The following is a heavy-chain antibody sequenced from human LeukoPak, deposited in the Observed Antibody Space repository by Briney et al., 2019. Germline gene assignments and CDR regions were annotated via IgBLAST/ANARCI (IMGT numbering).Heavy chain of an antibody. CDR2: FDSEDGEK. D-gene: IGHD5-12*01. J-gene: IGHJ2*01. Sequence: GASVNVSCKVSRYTLTELSMHWVPQAPGKGRECVGGFDSEDGEKIYAQKFQGRVTMTEDTSTDTAYMALSSLRSEDAAVYLCATGVSGSGDWYFDLWGRGTLVTVSS. V-gene: IGHV1-24*01. CDR3: ATGVSGSGDWYFDL. CDR1: RYTLTELS.